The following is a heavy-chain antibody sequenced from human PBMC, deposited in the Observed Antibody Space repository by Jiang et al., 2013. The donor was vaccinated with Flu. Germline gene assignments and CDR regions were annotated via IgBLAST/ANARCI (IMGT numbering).Heavy chain of an antibody. CDR2: IYPGDSDT. CDR1: GYSFTSYW. D-gene: IGHD3-10*01. J-gene: IGHJ4*02. Sequence: KISCKGSGYSFTSYWIGWVRQMPGKGLEWMGIIYPGDSDTRYSPSFQGQVTISADKSISTAYLQWSSLKASDTAMYYCAVGSEYGSGSYYTFFDYWGQGTLVTVSS. V-gene: IGHV5-51*01. CDR3: AVGSEYGSGSYYTFFDY.